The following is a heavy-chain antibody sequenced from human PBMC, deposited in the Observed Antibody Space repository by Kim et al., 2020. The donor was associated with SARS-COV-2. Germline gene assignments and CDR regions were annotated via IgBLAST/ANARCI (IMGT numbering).Heavy chain of an antibody. CDR2: ISPSGGNT. J-gene: IGHJ4*02. Sequence: GGSLRLSCVASGFIFSNSAMNWVRQAPGKGLEWVSGISPSGGNTYYADSVKGRFTISRDNSKNTLYLQKNDVRGEDTAIYYCAKSTNLWFVFDWGQGTLVTVSS. D-gene: IGHD3-10*01. CDR1: GFIFSNSA. V-gene: IGHV3-23*01. CDR3: AKSTNLWFVFD.